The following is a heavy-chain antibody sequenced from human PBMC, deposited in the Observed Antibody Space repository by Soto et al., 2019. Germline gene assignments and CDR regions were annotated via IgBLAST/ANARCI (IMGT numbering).Heavy chain of an antibody. D-gene: IGHD3-3*01. J-gene: IGHJ4*02. Sequence: ASVPVSCKASGYTFTSYYMHWVRQAPGQGLEWMGIINPSGGSTSYAQKFQGRVTMTRETSTSAVYMELSSLRSEDTAVYYCARGAHVDFWSGAHIDEWGPGTPVT. CDR2: INPSGGST. CDR1: GYTFTSYY. V-gene: IGHV1-46*01. CDR3: ARGAHVDFWSGAHIDE.